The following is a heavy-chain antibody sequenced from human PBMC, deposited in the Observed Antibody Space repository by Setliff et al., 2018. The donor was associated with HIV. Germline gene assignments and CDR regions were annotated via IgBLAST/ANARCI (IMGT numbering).Heavy chain of an antibody. Sequence: KPSETLSLTCTVSGGSISSHYWSWIRQPPLKGLEWIGCASFSGSAYYNPSLKSRVTTSVDTSKNQFSLKLRSVTAADTAVYYCARGVGYYDSSDVWRWYFDLWGRGTLVTVSS. CDR3: ARGVGYYDSSDVWRWYFDL. V-gene: IGHV4-59*11. D-gene: IGHD3-22*01. CDR1: GGSISSHY. CDR2: ASFSGSA. J-gene: IGHJ2*01.